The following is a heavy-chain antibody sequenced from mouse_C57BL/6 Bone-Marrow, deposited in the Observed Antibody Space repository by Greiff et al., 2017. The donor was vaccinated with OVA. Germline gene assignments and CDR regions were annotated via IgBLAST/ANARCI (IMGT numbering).Heavy chain of an antibody. Sequence: QVQLQQPGAELVKPGASVKLSCKASGYTFTSYWMQWVKQRPGQGLEWIGEIDPSDSYTHYNQKFKGKATLTVDTSSSTAYMQLSSLTSEDSAVYYCAREGGMVTRWGQGTLVTVSA. D-gene: IGHD2-2*01. CDR1: GYTFTSYW. J-gene: IGHJ3*01. CDR2: IDPSDSYT. CDR3: AREGGMVTR. V-gene: IGHV1-50*01.